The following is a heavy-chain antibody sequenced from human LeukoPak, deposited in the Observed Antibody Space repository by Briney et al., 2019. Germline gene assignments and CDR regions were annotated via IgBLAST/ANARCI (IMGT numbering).Heavy chain of an antibody. J-gene: IGHJ4*02. CDR1: GYTFTGYY. CDR2: INPNSGGT. Sequence: GAPVKVSCKASGYTFTGYYMHWVRQAPGQGLEWMGRINPNSGGTNYAQKFQGRVTMTRGTPISTAYMELSRLRSDDTAVYYCAREPWGYYGSGSIDYWGQGTLVTVSS. V-gene: IGHV1-2*06. D-gene: IGHD3-10*01. CDR3: AREPWGYYGSGSIDY.